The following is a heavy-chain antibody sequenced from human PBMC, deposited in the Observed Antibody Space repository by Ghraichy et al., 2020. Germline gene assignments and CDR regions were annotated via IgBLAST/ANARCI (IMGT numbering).Heavy chain of an antibody. CDR3: AREAERSGWYFDD. CDR2: IWYDGTDK. Sequence: GGSLRLSCAASGFTLSSYGIHWVRQAPGKGLEWVAVIWYDGTDKYYADSVKGRFTISRDNSKNTVYLQMNSLRAEDTAVYYCAREAERSGWYFDDWGQGTLVTVSS. J-gene: IGHJ4*02. V-gene: IGHV3-33*01. CDR1: GFTLSSYG. D-gene: IGHD6-19*01.